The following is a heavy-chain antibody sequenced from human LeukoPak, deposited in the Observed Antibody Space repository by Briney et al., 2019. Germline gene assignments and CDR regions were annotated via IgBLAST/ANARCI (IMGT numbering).Heavy chain of an antibody. CDR2: ISYDGSNK. V-gene: IGHV3-30-3*01. J-gene: IGHJ4*02. CDR3: ARAAYSSSFNLLD. D-gene: IGHD6-6*01. CDR1: GFTVSSNY. Sequence: GGSLRLSCAAFGFTVSSNYMSWVRQAPGKGLEWVAVISYDGSNKYYADSVKGRFTISRDNSKNTLYLQMNSLRAEDTAVYYCARAAYSSSFNLLDWGQGTLVTVSS.